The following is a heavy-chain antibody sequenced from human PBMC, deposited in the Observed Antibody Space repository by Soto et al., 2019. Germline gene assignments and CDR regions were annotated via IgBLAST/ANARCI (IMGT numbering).Heavy chain of an antibody. J-gene: IGHJ4*02. V-gene: IGHV3-30*18. D-gene: IGHD2-21*01. CDR1: GFTFSSYG. Sequence: QVQLVESGGGVVQPGRSLRLSCAASGFTFSSYGMHWVRQAPGKGLEWVAVISYDGSNKYYADSVKGRFTISRDNSKNTLYLQMNSLRAEDTAVYYCAKEEPRHIVVASYYFDYWGQGTLVTVSS. CDR3: AKEEPRHIVVASYYFDY. CDR2: ISYDGSNK.